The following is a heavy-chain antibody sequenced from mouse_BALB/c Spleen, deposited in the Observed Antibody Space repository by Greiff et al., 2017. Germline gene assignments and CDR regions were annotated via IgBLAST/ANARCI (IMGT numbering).Heavy chain of an antibody. D-gene: IGHD1-2*01. J-gene: IGHJ2*01. V-gene: IGHV5-6-5*01. CDR1: GFTFSSYA. CDR3: ARGHYYGLDY. Sequence: DVMLVESGGGLVKPGGSLKLSCAASGFTFSSYAMSWVRQTPEKRLEWVASISSGGSTYYPDSVKGRFTISRDNARNILYLQMSSLRSEDTAMYYCARGHYYGLDYWGQGTTLTVSS. CDR2: ISSGGST.